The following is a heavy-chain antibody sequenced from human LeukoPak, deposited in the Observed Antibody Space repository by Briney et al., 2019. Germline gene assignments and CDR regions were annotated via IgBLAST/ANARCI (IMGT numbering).Heavy chain of an antibody. CDR1: GVTFSSYA. D-gene: IGHD6-13*01. CDR3: AKGRGSYSSSWFDY. J-gene: IGHJ4*02. CDR2: ISGSGGST. V-gene: IGHV3-23*01. Sequence: GGSLRLSCAASGVTFSSYAMSWVRQAPGKGLEWVSAISGSGGSTYYADSVKGRFTISRDNSKNTLYLQMNSLRAEDTAVYYCAKGRGSYSSSWFDYWGQGTLVTVYS.